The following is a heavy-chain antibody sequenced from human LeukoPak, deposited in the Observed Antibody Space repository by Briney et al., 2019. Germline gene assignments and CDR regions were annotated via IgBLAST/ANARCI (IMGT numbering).Heavy chain of an antibody. Sequence: PGGFLRLSCAASGFTFSSYAMSWVRQAPGKGLEWVSAISGSGGSTYYADSVKGRFTISRDNAKNSLFLQMNSLRAEDTAVYYCATKDGYNFDYWGQGTLVTVSS. D-gene: IGHD5-24*01. J-gene: IGHJ4*02. V-gene: IGHV3-23*01. CDR3: ATKDGYNFDY. CDR2: ISGSGGST. CDR1: GFTFSSYA.